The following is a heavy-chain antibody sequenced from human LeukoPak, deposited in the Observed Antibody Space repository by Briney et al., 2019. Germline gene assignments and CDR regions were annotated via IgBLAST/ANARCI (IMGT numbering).Heavy chain of an antibody. Sequence: PGGSLRLSCAASRFNFSDFYMSWIRQAPGKGLEWLSSISLSGSTITYAASVKGRVTVSRDNAKTSLFLQMNSLRADDTAVYYCAREASCSSTTCYFDYWGQGTLVTVSS. CDR2: ISLSGSTI. V-gene: IGHV3-11*01. D-gene: IGHD2-2*01. CDR3: AREASCSSTTCYFDY. J-gene: IGHJ4*02. CDR1: RFNFSDFY.